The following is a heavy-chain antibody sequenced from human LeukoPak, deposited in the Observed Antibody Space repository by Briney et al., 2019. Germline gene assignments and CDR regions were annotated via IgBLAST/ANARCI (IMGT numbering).Heavy chain of an antibody. CDR1: GGSLSTYY. J-gene: IGHJ2*01. CDR3: ARTSSSGYYWYFDL. V-gene: IGHV4-59*01. Sequence: SETLSLTCTVSGGSLSTYYWSWIRQPPGKGLEWIGYIYYSGSTNYNPSLKRRVTISVDTSKNQFSLKLSPVTAADTAVYYCARTSSSGYYWYFDLWGRGTLVTVSS. D-gene: IGHD3-22*01. CDR2: IYYSGST.